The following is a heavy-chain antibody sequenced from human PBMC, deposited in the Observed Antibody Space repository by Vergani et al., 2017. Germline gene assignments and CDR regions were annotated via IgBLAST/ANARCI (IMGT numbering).Heavy chain of an antibody. CDR3: TRDAVTIWEHIGVLNAPPVYYYYYYCMDF. J-gene: IGHJ6*02. CDR2: ITSKAYGGTT. D-gene: IGHD2-21*01. CDR1: GFTFGDYA. Sequence: EVQLVESGGGLVQPGRSLRLSCTASGFTFGDYAMSWFRQAPGKGLEWVGFITSKAYGGTTEYAASVKGIFTISRDDSKSIAYLQMNSLKTEDTAVYYCTRDAVTIWEHIGVLNAPPVYYYYYYCMDFWGQGTTVTVSS. V-gene: IGHV3-49*03.